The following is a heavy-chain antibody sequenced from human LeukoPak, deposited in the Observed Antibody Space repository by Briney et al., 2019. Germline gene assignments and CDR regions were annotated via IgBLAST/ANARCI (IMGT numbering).Heavy chain of an antibody. CDR1: GYTFTSYG. V-gene: IGHV1-18*01. CDR3: ARDNIAALVGYYHYYMDV. Sequence: ASVKVSCKASGYTFTSYGISWVRQAPGQGLEWMGWISAYNGNTNYAQKLQGRVTMTTDTSTSTAYMELRSLRSDDTAVYYCARDNIAALVGYYHYYMDVWGKGTTVTVSS. J-gene: IGHJ6*03. CDR2: ISAYNGNT. D-gene: IGHD6-13*01.